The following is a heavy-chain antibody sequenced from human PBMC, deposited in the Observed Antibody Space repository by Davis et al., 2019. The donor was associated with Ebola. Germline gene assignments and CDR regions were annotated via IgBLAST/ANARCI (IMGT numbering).Heavy chain of an antibody. D-gene: IGHD3-3*01. Sequence: MPSETLSLTCAVSGGSISSSNWWSWVRQPPGQGLEWLGEIYHSGSTNYNPSLKSRVTISVDKSKNQFSLKLSSVTAADTAVYYCARATSGFWSGYYWDYYYGMDVWGQGTTVTVSS. CDR3: ARATSGFWSGYYWDYYYGMDV. V-gene: IGHV4-4*02. CDR2: IYHSGST. CDR1: GGSISSSNW. J-gene: IGHJ6*02.